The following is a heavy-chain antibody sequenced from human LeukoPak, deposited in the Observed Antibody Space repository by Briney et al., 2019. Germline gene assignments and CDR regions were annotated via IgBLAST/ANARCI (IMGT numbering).Heavy chain of an antibody. V-gene: IGHV3-66*01. J-gene: IGHJ4*02. D-gene: IGHD5-18*01. CDR1: GFTVSSID. Sequence: GGSLRLSCAASGFTVSSIDMSWVRRAPGKGREWVSVIYSGGSTYYADSVKGRFTISRDNSKNTLYLQMNSLRAEDTAVYYCASPGYSYGPFDYWGQGTLVTVSS. CDR2: IYSGGST. CDR3: ASPGYSYGPFDY.